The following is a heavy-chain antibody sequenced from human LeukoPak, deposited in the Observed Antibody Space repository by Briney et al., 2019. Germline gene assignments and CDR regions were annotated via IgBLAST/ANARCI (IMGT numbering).Heavy chain of an antibody. CDR2: VSGSGDNT. J-gene: IGHJ4*02. D-gene: IGHD1-26*01. V-gene: IGHV3-23*01. Sequence: GGSLRLSCAASGFTFINYAMIWVRQAPGKGLECVSSVSGSGDNTYYAASVKGRFTISRDNSKNTLYLRMNSLRAEDTAVYYCATEKWELREDVYFDYWGQGTLVTVSS. CDR1: GFTFINYA. CDR3: ATEKWELREDVYFDY.